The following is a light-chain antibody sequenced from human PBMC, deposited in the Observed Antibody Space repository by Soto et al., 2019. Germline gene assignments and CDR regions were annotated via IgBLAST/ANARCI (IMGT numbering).Light chain of an antibody. V-gene: IGKV3-15*01. CDR1: QSVSGN. Sequence: EIVMTQSPDTLSVSLGERAALSCRASQSVSGNLAWYQQRPGQPPRLLIYGASTRATGIPARFSGSGSGTEFTLTISSLQSEDFAVYHCQQYNKWPLFTFGPGTRVDIK. J-gene: IGKJ3*01. CDR2: GAS. CDR3: QQYNKWPLFT.